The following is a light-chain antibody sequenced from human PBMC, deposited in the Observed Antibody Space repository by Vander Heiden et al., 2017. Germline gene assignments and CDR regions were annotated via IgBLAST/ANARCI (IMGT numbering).Light chain of an antibody. J-gene: IGLJ2*01. CDR3: GTWDTSLSVVV. CDR1: SSNIGSTY. Sequence: QSVLTQPPSVSAPPGHKVTLSCSGSSSNIGSTYVSWSQQLPGTAPKLLIYDNNKRPSGIPDRFSGSKSGTSATLGITGVQTGDEADYYCGTWDTSLSVVVFGGGTKLTVL. CDR2: DNN. V-gene: IGLV1-51*01.